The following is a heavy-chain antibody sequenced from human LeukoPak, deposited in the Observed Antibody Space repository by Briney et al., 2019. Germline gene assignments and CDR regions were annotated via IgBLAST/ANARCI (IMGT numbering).Heavy chain of an antibody. J-gene: IGHJ4*02. D-gene: IGHD4-11*01. CDR1: GNYW. CDR2: INSDGSWT. Sequence: GGSLRLSCAASGNYWMHWVRQVPGKGLVWVSHINSDGSWTSYADSVKGRFIISRDTSKNTLYLQMNSLRAEDTAVYYCARSGGLQKFDYWGQGTLVTVSS. V-gene: IGHV3-74*01. CDR3: ARSGGLQKFDY.